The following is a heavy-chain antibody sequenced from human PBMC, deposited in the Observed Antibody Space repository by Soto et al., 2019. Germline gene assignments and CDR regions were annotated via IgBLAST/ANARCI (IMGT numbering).Heavy chain of an antibody. CDR3: AREYSYGYDY. D-gene: IGHD5-18*01. Sequence: GSLRLSCAASGXTLSSSSVHWVRQAPGKGLVWVSRINSDGSSTSYADSVKGRFTISRDNAKNALYLQMTSLRAEDTAVYYCAREYSYGYDYWGQGTLVTVS. V-gene: IGHV3-74*01. CDR1: GXTLSSSS. CDR2: INSDGSST. J-gene: IGHJ4*02.